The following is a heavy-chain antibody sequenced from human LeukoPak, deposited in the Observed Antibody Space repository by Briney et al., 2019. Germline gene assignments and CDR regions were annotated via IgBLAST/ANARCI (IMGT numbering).Heavy chain of an antibody. CDR3: ARAVPRMGAAAIDWFDP. V-gene: IGHV4-4*02. CDR1: GGSISSSNW. J-gene: IGHJ5*02. Sequence: SETLSLTCAVSGGSISSSNWWSWVRQPPGKGLEWIGEIYHSGSTNYNPSLKSRVTISVDTSKNQFSLKLSSVTAADTAVYYCARAVPRMGAAAIDWFDPWGQGTLVTVSS. CDR2: IYHSGST. D-gene: IGHD2-2*02.